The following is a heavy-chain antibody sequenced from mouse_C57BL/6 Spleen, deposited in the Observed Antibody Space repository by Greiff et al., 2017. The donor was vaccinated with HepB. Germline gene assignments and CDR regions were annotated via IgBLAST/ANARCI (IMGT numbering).Heavy chain of an antibody. CDR2: ISYDGSN. Sequence: EVHLVESGPGLVKPSQSLSLTCSVTGYSITSGYYWNWIRQFPGNKLEWMGYISYDGSNNYNPSLKNRISITRDTSKNQFFLKLNSVTTEDTATYYCARSYGSSYGYFDVWGTGTTVTVSS. V-gene: IGHV3-6*01. J-gene: IGHJ1*03. CDR1: GYSITSGYY. CDR3: ARSYGSSYGYFDV. D-gene: IGHD1-1*01.